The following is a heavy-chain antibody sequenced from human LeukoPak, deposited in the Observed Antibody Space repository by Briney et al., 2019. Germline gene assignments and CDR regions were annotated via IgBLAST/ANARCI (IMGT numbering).Heavy chain of an antibody. CDR1: GYTFTSYG. D-gene: IGHD6-13*01. CDR2: IIPIFGTA. J-gene: IGHJ3*02. V-gene: IGHV1-69*05. Sequence: ASVKVSCKASGYTFTSYGISWVRQAPGQGLEWMGGIIPIFGTANYAQKFQGRVTITTDESTSTAYMELSSLRSEDTAVYYCATATAGHEDAFDIWGQGTMVTVSS. CDR3: ATATAGHEDAFDI.